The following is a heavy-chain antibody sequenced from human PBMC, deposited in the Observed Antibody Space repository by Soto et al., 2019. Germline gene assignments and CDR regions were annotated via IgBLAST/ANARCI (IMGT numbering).Heavy chain of an antibody. CDR1: GFTFSSYA. CDR3: ARDPPATRHGMDV. Sequence: VGSLRLSCAASGFTFSSYAMSWVRQAPGKGLEWVSAISGSGGSTYYADSVKGRFTISRDNSKNTLYLQMKSLRAEDTAVYYCARDPPATRHGMDVWGQGTTVTVSS. CDR2: ISGSGGST. J-gene: IGHJ6*02. V-gene: IGHV3-23*01.